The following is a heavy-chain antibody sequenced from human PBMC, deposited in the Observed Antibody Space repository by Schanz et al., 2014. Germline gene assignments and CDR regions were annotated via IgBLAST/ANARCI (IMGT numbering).Heavy chain of an antibody. J-gene: IGHJ4*02. CDR2: IIPILGIA. V-gene: IGHV1-69*09. Sequence: QVQLVQSGAEVKKPGSSMKVSCKVSGGTFNSYTINWVRQAPGQGLEWMGRIIPILGIANYAQKFQGRVTITADRSTSTAYMELSSLRSEDTAVYYCARGYGDSPTDFWGQGTLVTVSS. CDR1: GGTFNSYT. D-gene: IGHD4-17*01. CDR3: ARGYGDSPTDF.